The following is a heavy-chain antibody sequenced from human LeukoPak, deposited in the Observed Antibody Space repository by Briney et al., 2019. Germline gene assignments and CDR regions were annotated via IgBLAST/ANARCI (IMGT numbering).Heavy chain of an antibody. J-gene: IGHJ3*02. V-gene: IGHV3-48*03. CDR1: GFTFSSYD. CDR2: STSSGSTI. CDR3: ARDNYGDYLLGPDVFDI. D-gene: IGHD4-17*01. Sequence: GVSLRLSCVASGFTFSSYDMNWVRQAPGKGLEWVSYSTSSGSTIYYADSVQGRFTISRDNAKNSLYLQMNSLRAEDTAVYYCARDNYGDYLLGPDVFDIWGQGTKVTVSS.